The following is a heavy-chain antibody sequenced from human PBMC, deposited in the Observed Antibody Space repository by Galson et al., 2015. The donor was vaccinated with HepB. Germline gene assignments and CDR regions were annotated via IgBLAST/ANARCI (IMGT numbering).Heavy chain of an antibody. V-gene: IGHV3-23*01. CDR2: ISNGGGTT. CDR3: AKYRGSRVETCYFDL. Sequence: SLRLSCAASGFTFSSTAMSWVRQAPGQGLEWVSTISNGGGTTYYADSVKGRFTISRDNAKNSLYVQMNSLRAEDTAVYYCAKYRGSRVETCYFDLWGRGTLVTVSS. D-gene: IGHD1-14*01. J-gene: IGHJ2*01. CDR1: GFTFSSTA.